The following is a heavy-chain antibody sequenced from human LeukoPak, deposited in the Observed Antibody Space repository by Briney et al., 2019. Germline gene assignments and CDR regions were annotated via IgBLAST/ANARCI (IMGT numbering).Heavy chain of an antibody. CDR1: GYTLTSYG. CDR3: ATTPTNSRGWFDP. D-gene: IGHD2-8*01. Sequence: ASVKVSCKASGYTLTSYGINWVRQVTGQGLEWMGWMNVKSGNTGYAQKFQGRVTMTRNTSISTAYIELSSLKSEDTAVYYCATTPTNSRGWFDPWGQGSLVTVSS. CDR2: MNVKSGNT. J-gene: IGHJ5*02. V-gene: IGHV1-8*01.